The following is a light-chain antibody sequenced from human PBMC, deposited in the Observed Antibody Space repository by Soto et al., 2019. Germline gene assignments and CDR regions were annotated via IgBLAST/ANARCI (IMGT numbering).Light chain of an antibody. CDR1: QSFSVNF. Sequence: EVVLTQSPGTLSLSPGERATLSSRASQSFSVNFLAWYQHKPGQAPRLLIHGATRDTGIPDRFSGSGSGTAANLNISRLEPEDSAVHYCLQYGSSSGWTFGEGTRVEIK. J-gene: IGKJ1*01. V-gene: IGKV3-20*01. CDR3: LQYGSSSGWT. CDR2: GA.